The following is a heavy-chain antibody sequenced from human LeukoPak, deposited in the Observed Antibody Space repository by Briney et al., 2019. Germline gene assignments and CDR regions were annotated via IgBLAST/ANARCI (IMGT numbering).Heavy chain of an antibody. CDR1: GGSFSGYY. CDR2: INHSGST. D-gene: IGHD1-14*01. J-gene: IGHJ4*02. CDR3: GGSTGPLDY. Sequence: SETLSLTCAVYGGSFSGYYWSWIRQPPGKGLEWIGEINHSGSTNYNPSLKSRVTISVDTSKNQFSLKLSSVTAADTAVYYCGGSTGPLDYWGQGTLVTVSS. V-gene: IGHV4-34*01.